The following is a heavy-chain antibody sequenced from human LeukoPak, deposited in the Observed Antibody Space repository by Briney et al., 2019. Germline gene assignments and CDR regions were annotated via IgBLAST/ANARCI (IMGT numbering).Heavy chain of an antibody. V-gene: IGHV3-74*01. CDR2: IDDDGAGT. CDR3: ARSASGYDA. CDR1: GFPFSGYW. J-gene: IGHJ5*02. D-gene: IGHD5-12*01. Sequence: GESLRLSCAASGFPFSGYWMHWVRQAPGKGLVWVSRIDDDGAGTTYADSVKGRFTISRDNAKNTLYLQMNSLRVEDTAVYYCARSASGYDAWGQGTLVTVSS.